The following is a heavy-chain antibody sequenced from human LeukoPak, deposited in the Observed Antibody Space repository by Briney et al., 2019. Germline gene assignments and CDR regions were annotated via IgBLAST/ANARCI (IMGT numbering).Heavy chain of an antibody. J-gene: IGHJ6*02. CDR3: AGDSSSSEDPPYYYYGMDV. V-gene: IGHV4-34*01. Sequence: SETLSLTCAVYGGSFSGYYWSWIRQPPGKGLEWIGEINHSGSTNYNPSLKSRVTISVDTSKNQFSLKPSSVTAADTAVYYCAGDSSSSEDPPYYYYGMDVWGQGTTVTVSS. D-gene: IGHD6-6*01. CDR2: INHSGST. CDR1: GGSFSGYY.